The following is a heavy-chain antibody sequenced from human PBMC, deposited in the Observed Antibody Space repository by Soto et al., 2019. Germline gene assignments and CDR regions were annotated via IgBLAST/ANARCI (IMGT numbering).Heavy chain of an antibody. CDR2: ISYDGSKK. CDR1: GFNLSSSA. V-gene: IGHV3-30-3*01. Sequence: GGSLRLSCAASGFNLSSSAMNWVRQAPGKGLEWLSVISYDGSKKYYADSVKGRFTISRDDSKKTLYLQMHSLRADDTAVYYCTRDRCSGTSCYFRYWGQGTLVTVSS. D-gene: IGHD2-2*01. J-gene: IGHJ4*02. CDR3: TRDRCSGTSCYFRY.